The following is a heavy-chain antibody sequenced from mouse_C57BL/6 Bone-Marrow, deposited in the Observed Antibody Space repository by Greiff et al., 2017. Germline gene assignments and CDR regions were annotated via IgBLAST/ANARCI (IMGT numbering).Heavy chain of an antibody. CDR3: TGTVVGAMDY. CDR1: GFNIKDDY. D-gene: IGHD1-1*01. J-gene: IGHJ4*01. Sequence: VQLQQSGAELVRPGASVKLSCTASGFNIKDDYMHWVKQRPEQGLEWIGWIDPENGDTEYASKFQGKATIPADTSSNTAYLQLSSLTSEDTAVYYCTGTVVGAMDYWGQGTSVTVSS. V-gene: IGHV14-4*01. CDR2: IDPENGDT.